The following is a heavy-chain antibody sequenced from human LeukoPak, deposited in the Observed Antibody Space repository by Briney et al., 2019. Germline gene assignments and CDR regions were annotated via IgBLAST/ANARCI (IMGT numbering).Heavy chain of an antibody. CDR1: GFTFSSYA. V-gene: IGHV3-30*04. J-gene: IGHJ4*02. D-gene: IGHD2-15*01. Sequence: GRSLRLSCAASGFTFSSYAMHWVRQAPGKGLEWVAVISYDGSNKYYADSVKGRFTISRDNSKNTLYLQMNSLRAEDTAVYYCARKGYFGDQPLDYWGQGTLVTVSS. CDR3: ARKGYFGDQPLDY. CDR2: ISYDGSNK.